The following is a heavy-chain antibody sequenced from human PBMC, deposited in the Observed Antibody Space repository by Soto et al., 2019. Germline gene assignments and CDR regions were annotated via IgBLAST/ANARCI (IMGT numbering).Heavy chain of an antibody. CDR1: GFTFSSYS. V-gene: IGHV3-21*01. CDR2: ISSSSSYI. CDR3: ARDMGPGGHDY. D-gene: IGHD3-10*01. J-gene: IGHJ4*02. Sequence: EVQLVESGGGLVKPGGSLRLSCAASGFTFSSYSMNWVRQAPGKGVEWVSSISSSSSYIYYADSVKGRFTISRDNAKNSLYLQMNSLRAEDTAVYYCARDMGPGGHDYWGQGTLVTVSS.